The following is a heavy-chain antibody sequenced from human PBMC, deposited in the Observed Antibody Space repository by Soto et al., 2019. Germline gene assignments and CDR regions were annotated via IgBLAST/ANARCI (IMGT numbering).Heavy chain of an antibody. D-gene: IGHD4-17*01. Sequence: PSETLSLTCTVSGGSISSGGYYWSWIRQHPGKGLEWIGYIYYSGSTYYNPSLKSRVTISVDTSKNQFSLKLSSVTAADTAVYYCARVYGFDYGDYVSENYYGMDVWGQGTTVTVSS. J-gene: IGHJ6*02. CDR3: ARVYGFDYGDYVSENYYGMDV. CDR1: GGSISSGGYY. CDR2: IYYSGST. V-gene: IGHV4-31*03.